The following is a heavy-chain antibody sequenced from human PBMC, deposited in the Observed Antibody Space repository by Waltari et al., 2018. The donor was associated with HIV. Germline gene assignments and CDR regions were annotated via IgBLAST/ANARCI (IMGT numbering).Heavy chain of an antibody. Sequence: QLQLQESGPGLVKPSETLSLTCTVSGGPISSSSYYWGWIRQPPGKGLEWIGNIYYSGSTYYNPSLKSRVTISVDTSKNQFSLKLSSVTAADTAVYSCARQRWEKTFDYWGQGTLVTVSS. CDR3: ARQRWEKTFDY. CDR1: GGPISSSSYY. CDR2: IYYSGST. J-gene: IGHJ4*02. V-gene: IGHV4-39*01. D-gene: IGHD1-26*01.